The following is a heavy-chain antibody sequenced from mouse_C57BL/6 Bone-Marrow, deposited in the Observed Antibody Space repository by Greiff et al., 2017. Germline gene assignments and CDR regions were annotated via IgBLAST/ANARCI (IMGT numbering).Heavy chain of an antibody. CDR3: ASYDYDVAY. CDR2: IYPRSGTT. CDR1: GYTFTSYG. J-gene: IGHJ3*01. Sequence: QVQLKESGAELARPGASVKLSCKASGYTFTSYGISWVKQRTGQGLEWIGEIYPRSGTTSYNEKFKGKATLTADKSSSAAYMELRSLTSEDSAVYFCASYDYDVAYWGLGTLVTVSA. V-gene: IGHV1-81*01. D-gene: IGHD2-4*01.